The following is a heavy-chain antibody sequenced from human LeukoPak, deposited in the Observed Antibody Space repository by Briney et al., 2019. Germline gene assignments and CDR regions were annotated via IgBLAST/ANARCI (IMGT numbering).Heavy chain of an antibody. V-gene: IGHV5-51*01. J-gene: IGHJ4*02. CDR2: IYPGDSDT. CDR3: ARSYYDFWSGYPFDY. Sequence: GESLKISCKGSGYSFTRYWIAWVRQMPGKGLEWMGIIYPGDSDTRYSPSFQGQVTISADKSISTAYLQWSSLKASDTAMYYCARSYYDFWSGYPFDYWGQGTLVTVSS. CDR1: GYSFTRYW. D-gene: IGHD3-3*01.